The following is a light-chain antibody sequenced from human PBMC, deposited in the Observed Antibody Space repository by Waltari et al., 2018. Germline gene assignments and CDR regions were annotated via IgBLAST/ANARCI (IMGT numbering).Light chain of an antibody. CDR1: QDIDDD. CDR2: EAS. J-gene: IGKJ2*01. V-gene: IGKV5-2*01. CDR3: LQHDNLPLT. Sequence: TTLTQSPPFMSVAPGAEVRISCPASQDIDDDLNWYQQKPGERPVFLIQEASTLVPGVSPRFSGSGYGTDFTLTINNVQSEDAAFYFCLQHDNLPLTFGQGTKLQI.